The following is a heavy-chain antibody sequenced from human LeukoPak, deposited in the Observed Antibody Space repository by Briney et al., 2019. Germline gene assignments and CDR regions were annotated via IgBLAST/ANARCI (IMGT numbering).Heavy chain of an antibody. CDR1: GYNFINYG. CDR2: ISPYNDNT. Sequence: ASVKVSCKASGYNFINYGINWVRQAPGQGLEWMGWISPYNDNTNHAQNLRGRVTMTTDASTNTAYMELRSLRSDDTAVYYCARHAGSSSYYYYMDVWGQGTTVTVSS. J-gene: IGHJ6*03. D-gene: IGHD3-10*01. CDR3: ARHAGSSSYYYYMDV. V-gene: IGHV1-18*01.